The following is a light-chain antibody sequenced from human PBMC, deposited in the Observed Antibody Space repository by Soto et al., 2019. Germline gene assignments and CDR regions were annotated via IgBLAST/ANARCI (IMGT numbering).Light chain of an antibody. CDR2: GAS. CDR1: QGVSTN. J-gene: IGKJ5*01. Sequence: EIVMTPSPATLSVSPWERAALSPSAGQGVSTNLAWYQQKPGQAPRLLIYGASTRATGVPARFTGSGSGTDFALTISRLEPEDFGVYYCQQFGSSPPRITFGQGTRLEIK. V-gene: IGKV3-15*01. CDR3: QQFGSSPPRIT.